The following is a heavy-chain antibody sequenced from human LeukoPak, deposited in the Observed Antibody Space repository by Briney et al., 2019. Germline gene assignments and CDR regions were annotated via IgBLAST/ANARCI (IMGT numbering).Heavy chain of an antibody. CDR3: ARGSGYYYGMDV. D-gene: IGHD6-25*01. CDR1: GGSFSGYY. CDR2: INHSGST. V-gene: IGHV4-34*01. J-gene: IGHJ6*02. Sequence: SETLSLTCAVYGGSFSGYYWSWIRQPPGKGLEWIGEINHSGSTNYNPSLKSRVTISVDTSKNQFPLKLSSVTAADTAVYYCARGSGYYYGMDVWGQGTTVTVSS.